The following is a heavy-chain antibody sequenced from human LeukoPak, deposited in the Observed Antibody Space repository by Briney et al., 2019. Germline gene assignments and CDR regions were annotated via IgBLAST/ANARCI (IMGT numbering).Heavy chain of an antibody. J-gene: IGHJ4*02. V-gene: IGHV1-18*01. CDR1: GYTFTGYG. Sequence: GASVKVSCKASGYTFTGYGISWVRQAPGQGLEWMGWISAYNGNTNYAQKLQGRVTMTTDTSTSTAYMELRSLRSDDTAVYYCARASEGIAADAFDYWGQGTLVTVSS. D-gene: IGHD6-13*01. CDR3: ARASEGIAADAFDY. CDR2: ISAYNGNT.